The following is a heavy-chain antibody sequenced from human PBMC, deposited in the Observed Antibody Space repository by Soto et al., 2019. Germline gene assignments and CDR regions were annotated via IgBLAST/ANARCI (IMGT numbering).Heavy chain of an antibody. Sequence: QVQLQESGPGLVKPSQTLSLTCTVSGDSISSAGYYWSWIRQHPGEGLEWIGYIYYSGSTYYNPYLKSRLTISVDTSKNQFSLKLTSVTAADTAVYYCARDNRVYTSSWGCFDYWGQGTLVSVSS. CDR2: IYYSGST. CDR3: ARDNRVYTSSWGCFDY. J-gene: IGHJ4*02. V-gene: IGHV4-31*03. D-gene: IGHD6-13*01. CDR1: GDSISSAGYY.